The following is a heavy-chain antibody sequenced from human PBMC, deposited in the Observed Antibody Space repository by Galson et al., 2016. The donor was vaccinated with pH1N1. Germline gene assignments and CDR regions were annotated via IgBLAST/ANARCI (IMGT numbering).Heavy chain of an antibody. CDR1: GYMFNDYY. Sequence: SVKVSCKASGYMFNDYYIHWIRQAPGQGLEWMGCMNPNSGVTKYAQKFQGRVTMTRATSTSTAYLDLRRLRSDDTAVYYCARVSYDFRSGRGGHLGLDVWGQGTGGHGLDVWGQGFTVTVSS. CDR3: ARVSYDFRSGRGGHLGLDVWGQGTGGHGLDV. J-gene: IGHJ6*02. CDR2: MNPNSGVT. V-gene: IGHV1-2*02. D-gene: IGHD3/OR15-3a*01.